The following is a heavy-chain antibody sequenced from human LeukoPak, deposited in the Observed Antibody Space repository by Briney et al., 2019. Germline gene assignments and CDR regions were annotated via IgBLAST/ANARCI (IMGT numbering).Heavy chain of an antibody. Sequence: GGSLRLSCAASGFTFSSYSMNWVRQAPGKGLEWVSSISSSSSYIYYADSVKGRFTISRDNAKNSLYLRMNSLRAEDTAVYYCAKDTARLGAFDYWGQGTLVTVSS. V-gene: IGHV3-21*01. J-gene: IGHJ4*02. CDR3: AKDTARLGAFDY. D-gene: IGHD5-18*01. CDR2: ISSSSSYI. CDR1: GFTFSSYS.